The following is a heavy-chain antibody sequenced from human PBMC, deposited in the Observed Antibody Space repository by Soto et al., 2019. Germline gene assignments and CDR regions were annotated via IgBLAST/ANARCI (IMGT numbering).Heavy chain of an antibody. D-gene: IGHD3-3*01. CDR3: ARDSSPYYDFWSGFYTYFDY. CDR2: INSDGSTT. CDR1: GFNVSSYG. V-gene: IGHV3-74*01. J-gene: IGHJ4*02. Sequence: GGSLRLSCAASGFNVSSYGVHLARPAPGKGLMWVSRINSDGSTTNYADSVKGRFTISRDNAKKTLYLQMNSLRVDDTAVYYCARDSSPYYDFWSGFYTYFDYWGQGALVTVSS.